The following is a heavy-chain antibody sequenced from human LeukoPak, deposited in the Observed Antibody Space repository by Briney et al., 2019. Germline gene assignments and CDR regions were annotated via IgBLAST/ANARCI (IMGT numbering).Heavy chain of an antibody. V-gene: IGHV2-70*04. CDR2: IDWDDDK. D-gene: IGHD6-19*01. Sequence: SGPTLVNPTQTLTLTCTFSGFSLSTSGMRVSWIRQPPGKALEWLARIDWDDDKFYSTSLKTRLTISKDTSKNQVVLTMTNMDPVDTATYYCARARGYSSGFDCWGQGTLVTASS. CDR3: ARARGYSSGFDC. CDR1: GFSLSTSGMR. J-gene: IGHJ4*02.